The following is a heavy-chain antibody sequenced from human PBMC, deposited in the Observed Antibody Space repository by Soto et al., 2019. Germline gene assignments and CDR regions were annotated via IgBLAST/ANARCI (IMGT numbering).Heavy chain of an antibody. Sequence: GASVKVSCKASGYTFTSYGISWVRQAPGQGLEWMGWISAYNGNTNYAQKLQGRVTMTTDTSTSTAYMELRSLRSDDTAVYYCARDRWSKCSSTSCLFDYWGQGTLVTVSS. CDR1: GYTFTSYG. D-gene: IGHD2-2*01. J-gene: IGHJ4*02. CDR2: ISAYNGNT. CDR3: ARDRWSKCSSTSCLFDY. V-gene: IGHV1-18*01.